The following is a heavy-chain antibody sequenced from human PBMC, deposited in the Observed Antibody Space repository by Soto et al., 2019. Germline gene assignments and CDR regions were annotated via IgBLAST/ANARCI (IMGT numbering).Heavy chain of an antibody. J-gene: IGHJ3*02. V-gene: IGHV4-59*01. CDR1: GGSISSYY. CDR2: IYYRGST. CDR3: ARARNWNYGVAFDI. Sequence: QVQLQESGPGLVKPSETLSLTCTVSGGSISSYYWSWIRQPPGKGLDWIGYIYYRGSTDYNPSLKSRVTISVDTSKNQFSLRLSSVTAADTAVYYCARARNWNYGVAFDIWGQGTMVTVSS. D-gene: IGHD1-7*01.